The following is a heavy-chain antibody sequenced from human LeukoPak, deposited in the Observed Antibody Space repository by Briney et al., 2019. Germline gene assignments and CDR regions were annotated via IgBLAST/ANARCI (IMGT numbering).Heavy chain of an antibody. J-gene: IGHJ4*02. V-gene: IGHV3-74*01. Sequence: GGSLRLSCSASGFTFSNYCMHWVRQVPGKGLVWVSRINSDGSSTTYADSVKGRFTISRDNAKNTLYLQMNSLRVEDTAVYYCVQSSPTIDYWGQGTLVTVSS. CDR1: GFTFSNYC. CDR2: INSDGSST. CDR3: VQSSPTIDY. D-gene: IGHD5-12*01.